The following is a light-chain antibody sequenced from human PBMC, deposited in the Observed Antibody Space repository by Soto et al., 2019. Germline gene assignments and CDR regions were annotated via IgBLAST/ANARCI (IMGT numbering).Light chain of an antibody. CDR3: QQRSNWPT. V-gene: IGKV3-11*01. CDR2: DAS. J-gene: IGKJ1*01. Sequence: IVMTQSPATLSVSPGARATLSCRASQSVSSSYLAWYQQKPGQAPRLLIYDASNRATGIPARFSGSGSGTDFTLTISSLEPEDFAVYYCQQRSNWPTFGQGTKVDIK. CDR1: QSVSSSY.